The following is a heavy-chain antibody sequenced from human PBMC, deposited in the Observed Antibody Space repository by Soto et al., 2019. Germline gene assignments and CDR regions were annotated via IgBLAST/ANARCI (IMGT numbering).Heavy chain of an antibody. CDR2: IAGNIDGSTYRKT. V-gene: IGHV3-48*01. CDR3: VRDTDKVLVGQHMVHGDY. J-gene: IGHJ4*02. CDR1: GFTFSRYG. Sequence: PGGSLRLSCAASGFTFSRYGMNWVRQTPGKGLEWLSYIAGNIDGSTYRKTVYADSVKGRFTISRDDAKNSLYLQMNSLRAEDTGLYYCVRDTDKVLVGQHMVHGDYWGLGTLVTVSS. D-gene: IGHD2-8*02.